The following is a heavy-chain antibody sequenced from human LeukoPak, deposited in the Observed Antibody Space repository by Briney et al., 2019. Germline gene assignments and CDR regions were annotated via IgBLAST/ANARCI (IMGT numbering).Heavy chain of an antibody. Sequence: RGSPCPSRAASGFSFDDYGMSWVCQAPGKGLEWVSGINWNGGSTGYADSVKGRFTISRDNAKNSLYLQMNSLRAEDTALYYCASYGRDIWGQARNVTVSS. D-gene: IGHD1-26*01. V-gene: IGHV3-20*04. CDR3: ASYGRDI. J-gene: IGHJ3*02. CDR2: INWNGGST. CDR1: GFSFDDYG.